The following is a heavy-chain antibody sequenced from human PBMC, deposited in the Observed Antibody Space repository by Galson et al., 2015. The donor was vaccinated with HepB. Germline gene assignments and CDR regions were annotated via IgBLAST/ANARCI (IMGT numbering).Heavy chain of an antibody. CDR3: ARGYGHSYLYGFYSYVMDV. CDR1: GGSLSGTS. D-gene: IGHD5-18*01. Sequence: SETLSLTCAVYGGSLSGTSWSWIRQSPGKGLEWIGEINHSGSTNYNPSLKSRVTISVDTSKNQFSLKPNSVSAADTAVYYCARGYGHSYLYGFYSYVMDVWGQGTTVTVSS. CDR2: INHSGST. J-gene: IGHJ6*02. V-gene: IGHV4-34*01.